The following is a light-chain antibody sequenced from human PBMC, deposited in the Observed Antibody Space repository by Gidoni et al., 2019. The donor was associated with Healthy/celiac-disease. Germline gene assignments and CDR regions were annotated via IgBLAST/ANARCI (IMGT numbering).Light chain of an antibody. CDR3: QQRINWPPWT. J-gene: IGKJ1*01. CDR2: DAS. V-gene: IGKV3-11*01. CDR1: QSVNSY. Sequence: EIVLTQYPATLPLSPGERATLSCRASQSVNSYLAWYQQQAGQATRLLIYDASNRATGIPARFGDSESMTDFTHTIRNQEPKDLAVYYCQQRINWPPWTFGRGTKVEIK.